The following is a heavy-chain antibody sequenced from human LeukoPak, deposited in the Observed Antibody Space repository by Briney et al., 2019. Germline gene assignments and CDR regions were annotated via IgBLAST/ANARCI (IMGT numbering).Heavy chain of an antibody. CDR3: ARLICGGGDCGEVGAFDI. V-gene: IGHV3-53*01. CDR2: IYSGGST. D-gene: IGHD2-21*02. J-gene: IGHJ3*02. Sequence: GGSLRLSCAASGFTVSSNYMSWVRQAPGKGLEWASVIYSGGSTYYADSVKGRFTISRDNSKNTLYLQMNSLRAEDTAVYYCARLICGGGDCGEVGAFDIWGQGTMVTVSS. CDR1: GFTVSSNY.